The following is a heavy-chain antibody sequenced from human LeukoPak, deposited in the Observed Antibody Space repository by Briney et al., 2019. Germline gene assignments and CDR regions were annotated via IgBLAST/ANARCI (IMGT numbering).Heavy chain of an antibody. CDR2: IKSNSGGI. V-gene: IGHV1-2*02. Sequence: GASVKVSCKASGYTLTYHHIHWVRQAPGQGLEWRGWIKSNSGGIKCAEEFQGRVTMTRDTSISTAYMELSSLRSDDTAIYYCARDPVDGYGHIDYGGQGTLVTVSS. CDR3: ARDPVDGYGHIDY. D-gene: IGHD5-12*01. CDR1: GYTLTYHH. J-gene: IGHJ4*02.